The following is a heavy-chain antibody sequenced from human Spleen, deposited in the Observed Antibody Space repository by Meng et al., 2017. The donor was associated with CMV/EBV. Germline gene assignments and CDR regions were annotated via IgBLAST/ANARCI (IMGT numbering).Heavy chain of an antibody. Sequence: ASGINFSSYAMRWVRQAPGKRLGWVSAISSSDDRQYYAGSVKSRFAISRDNSKSTLYLQMNSLRAEDTAVYYCAKDWYGGNSEYITDWGQGTLVTVSS. D-gene: IGHD4-23*01. CDR1: GINFSSYA. V-gene: IGHV3-23*01. J-gene: IGHJ4*02. CDR3: AKDWYGGNSEYITD. CDR2: ISSSDDRQ.